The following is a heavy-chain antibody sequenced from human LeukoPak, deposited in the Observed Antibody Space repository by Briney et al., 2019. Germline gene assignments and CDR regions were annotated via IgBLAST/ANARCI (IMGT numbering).Heavy chain of an antibody. J-gene: IGHJ4*02. CDR2: INPNSGGT. CDR3: ATLSGYSYGYGQTEDY. D-gene: IGHD5-18*01. V-gene: IGHV1-2*02. Sequence: GASVKVSCKASGYTFTGYYMHWVRQAPGQGLEWMGWINPNSGGTNYAQKFQGRVTMTRDTSISTAYMELSRLRSDDTAVYYCATLSGYSYGYGQTEDYWGQGTLVTVSS. CDR1: GYTFTGYY.